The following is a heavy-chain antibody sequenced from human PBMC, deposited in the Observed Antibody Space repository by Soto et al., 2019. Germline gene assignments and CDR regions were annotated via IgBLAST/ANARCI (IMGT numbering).Heavy chain of an antibody. Sequence: QVQLVQSGAEVKKPGSSVKVSCKASGGTFSSYAISWVRQAPGQGLEWMGGIIPIFGTANYAQKFQGRVTITADESTSTAYMELSRLRSEDTAVYYCARFDTLTGYYPYWSYGMDVWGQGTTVTVSS. D-gene: IGHD3-9*01. J-gene: IGHJ6*02. CDR3: ARFDTLTGYYPYWSYGMDV. V-gene: IGHV1-69*01. CDR2: IIPIFGTA. CDR1: GGTFSSYA.